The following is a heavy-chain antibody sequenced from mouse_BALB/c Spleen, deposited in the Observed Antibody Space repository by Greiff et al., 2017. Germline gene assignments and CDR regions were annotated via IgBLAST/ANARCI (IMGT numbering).Heavy chain of an antibody. V-gene: IGHV14-3*02. CDR3: AEFITTATDY. CDR1: GFNIKDTY. D-gene: IGHD1-2*01. CDR2: LDPANGIT. Sequence: EVQLQQFGAELVKPGASVKLSFTASGFNIKDTYMHWVKQRPEQGLEWIGRLDPANGITKYDPKFQGKATITDDTSSNTAHLQLSSLTSEDTAVYYCAEFITTATDYWGQGTTLTVSS. J-gene: IGHJ2*01.